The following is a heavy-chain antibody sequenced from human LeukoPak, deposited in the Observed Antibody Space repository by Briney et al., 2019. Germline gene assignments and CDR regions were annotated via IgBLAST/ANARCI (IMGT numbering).Heavy chain of an antibody. CDR1: GYTFNPKY. CDR2: LNPDSGFT. D-gene: IGHD6-19*01. V-gene: IGHV1-2*02. CDR3: ATDRHTRGWTPFQH. J-gene: IGHJ1*01. Sequence: GASVKVSCKTSGYTFNPKYIHWVRQAPGQGLEWMGWLNPDSGFTKNAQKFQGRVTLTRDTSIDTAYMELSGLRSGDTAVYYCATDRHTRGWTPFQHWGQGTPVTVSS.